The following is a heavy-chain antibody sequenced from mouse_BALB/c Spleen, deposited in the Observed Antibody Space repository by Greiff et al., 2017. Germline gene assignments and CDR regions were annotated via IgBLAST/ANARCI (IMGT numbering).Heavy chain of an antibody. V-gene: IGHV1-87*01. CDR2: IYPGDGDT. J-gene: IGHJ2*01. Sequence: QVQLQQSGAELARPGASVKLSCKASGYTFTSYWMQWVKQRPGQGLEWIGAIYPGDGDTRYTQKFKGKATLTADKSSSTAYMQLSSLASEDSAVYYCARTGTTVYFDYWGQGTTLTVSA. D-gene: IGHD1-1*01. CDR1: GYTFTSYW. CDR3: ARTGTTVYFDY.